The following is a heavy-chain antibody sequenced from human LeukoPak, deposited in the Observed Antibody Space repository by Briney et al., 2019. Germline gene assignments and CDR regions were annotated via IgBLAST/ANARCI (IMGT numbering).Heavy chain of an antibody. D-gene: IGHD1-26*01. V-gene: IGHV4-59*01. J-gene: IGHJ3*02. CDR2: ISDSGTT. CDR1: GGSISRYY. CDR3: ARVLEWELPEAFDI. Sequence: PSETLSLTCTVSGGSISRYYWSWIRQPPGKGLEWFGYISDSGTTNYNPSLKSRVTISVDTSKKEFSLKLSSVTAADTAVYYCARVLEWELPEAFDIWGQGTMVTVSS.